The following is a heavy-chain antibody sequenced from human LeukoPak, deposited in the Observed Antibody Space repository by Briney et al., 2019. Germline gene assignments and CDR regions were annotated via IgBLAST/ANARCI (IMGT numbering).Heavy chain of an antibody. Sequence: PSETLSLTCTVSGGSISSYYWNWLRQPPGKGLEWIGYIYYSGSTNYNPSLTTRVTISLDTSKKHFSLNLTSVTAADTAVYYCARLHYGGNYGYYYNYMDVWGKGTTVTISS. CDR2: IYYSGST. V-gene: IGHV4-59*08. J-gene: IGHJ6*03. D-gene: IGHD4-23*01. CDR1: GGSISSYY. CDR3: ARLHYGGNYGYYYNYMDV.